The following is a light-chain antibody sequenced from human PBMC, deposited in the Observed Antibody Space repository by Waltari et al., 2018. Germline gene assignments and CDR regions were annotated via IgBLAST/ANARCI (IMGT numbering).Light chain of an antibody. V-gene: IGKV1-9*01. J-gene: IGKJ4*01. CDR2: RAS. CDR3: QQFNTYPPLT. Sequence: HLTQSPPFLSASVGDRVTITCRASQGINNHLAWYQQNPGKAPKLLIYRASTLHSGVPSRFSSSRSGTEFTLRISSLQPEDFATYYCQQFNTYPPLTFGGGTKVEIK. CDR1: QGINNH.